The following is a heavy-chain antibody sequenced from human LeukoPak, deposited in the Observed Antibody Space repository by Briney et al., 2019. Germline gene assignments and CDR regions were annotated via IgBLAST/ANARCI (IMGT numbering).Heavy chain of an antibody. CDR3: AKSFSRGPYYYYGMDV. CDR2: ISGSGGST. J-gene: IGHJ6*02. D-gene: IGHD3-10*01. CDR1: GFTFSSYA. V-gene: IGHV3-23*01. Sequence: GGSLRLSCAASGFTFSSYAMSWVRQAPGKGLEWVSSISGSGGSTYYADSVKGRFTISRDNSKNTLYLQMNSLRAEDTAVYYCAKSFSRGPYYYYGMDVWGQGTTVTVSS.